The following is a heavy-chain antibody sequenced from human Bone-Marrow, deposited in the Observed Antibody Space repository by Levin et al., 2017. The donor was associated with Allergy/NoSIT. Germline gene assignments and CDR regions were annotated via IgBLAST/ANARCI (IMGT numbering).Heavy chain of an antibody. CDR2: ITTSSATK. CDR3: ARDGGVFDI. Sequence: ASVKVSCAASGFNFRSYSLNWVRQAPGKGLEWLSYITTSSATKYYADSVKGRFTISRDNAKNSLHLQMNSLRVEDTGVYYCARDGGVFDIWGQGTMVTVSA. D-gene: IGHD3-16*01. CDR1: GFNFRSYS. V-gene: IGHV3-48*01. J-gene: IGHJ3*02.